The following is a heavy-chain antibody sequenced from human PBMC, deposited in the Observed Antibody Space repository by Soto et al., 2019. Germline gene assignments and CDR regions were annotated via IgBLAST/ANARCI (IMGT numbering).Heavy chain of an antibody. CDR2: INSDGSTT. CDR1: GFTFSSYW. D-gene: IGHD2-8*01. Sequence: DVQLVESGGGLVQPGGSLRLSCAASGFTFSSYWMHWVRQAPGKGLVWVSQINSDGSTTGYADSVKGRFTISRDNAENTLYLQMNSLRAEVTAVYFCARARVSDYWGQGTLVTVSS. CDR3: ARARVSDY. J-gene: IGHJ4*02. V-gene: IGHV3-74*01.